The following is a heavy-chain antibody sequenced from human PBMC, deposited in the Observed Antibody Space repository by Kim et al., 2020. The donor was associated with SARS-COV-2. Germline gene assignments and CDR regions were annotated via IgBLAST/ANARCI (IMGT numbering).Heavy chain of an antibody. CDR3: ASTSSGWYVNPLY. J-gene: IGHJ4*02. Sequence: YNPSLKSRVTISVDTSKNQFSLKLSSVTAADTAVYYCASTSSGWYVNPLYWGQGTLVTVSS. D-gene: IGHD6-19*01. V-gene: IGHV4-59*01.